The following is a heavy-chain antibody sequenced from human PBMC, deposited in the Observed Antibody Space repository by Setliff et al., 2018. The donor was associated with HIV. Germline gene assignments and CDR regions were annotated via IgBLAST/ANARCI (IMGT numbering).Heavy chain of an antibody. Sequence: SETLSLTCTVTGYSISSGYYWAWIRQPPGKGLEWIGYIYHAGNTYYNPSLKSRVTISVDTSKNQISLRLNPLTAADTAVYYCARGTTLNVVPDAFDIWGQGTMVIV. J-gene: IGHJ3*02. CDR3: ARGTTLNVVPDAFDI. CDR2: IYHAGNT. CDR1: GYSISSGYY. V-gene: IGHV4-38-2*02. D-gene: IGHD4-17*01.